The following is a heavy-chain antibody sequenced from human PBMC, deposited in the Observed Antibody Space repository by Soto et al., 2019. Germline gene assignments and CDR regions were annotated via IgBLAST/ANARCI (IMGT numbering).Heavy chain of an antibody. V-gene: IGHV3-23*01. CDR3: ANALGALAQSSFDY. Sequence: GGSLRLSCAASGFTFSSYAMSWVRQAPGKGLEWVSAISGSGGSTYYADSVKGRFTISRDNSKNTLDLQMNSLRAEDTAVYYCANALGALAQSSFDYWGQGTLVTVSS. CDR2: ISGSGGST. J-gene: IGHJ4*02. D-gene: IGHD3-3*02. CDR1: GFTFSSYA.